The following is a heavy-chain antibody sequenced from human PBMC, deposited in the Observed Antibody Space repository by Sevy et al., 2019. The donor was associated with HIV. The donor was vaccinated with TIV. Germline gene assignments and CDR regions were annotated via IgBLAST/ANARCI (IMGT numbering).Heavy chain of an antibody. J-gene: IGHJ4*02. CDR1: GFTFRTYS. CDR2: ISRSSRTI. Sequence: GGSLRLSCAASGFTFRTYSMNWVRQAPGKGLEWLSYISRSSRTIYYADSVEGRFTISRDNAKNSLCLQINSLRAEDTAVYYCARAYSGGWPQGAWTDYWGQGTLVTVSS. D-gene: IGHD6-19*01. V-gene: IGHV3-48*01. CDR3: ARAYSGGWPQGAWTDY.